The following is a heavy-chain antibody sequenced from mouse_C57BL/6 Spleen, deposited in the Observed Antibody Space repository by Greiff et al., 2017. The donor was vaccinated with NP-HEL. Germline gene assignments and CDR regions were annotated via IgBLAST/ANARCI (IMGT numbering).Heavy chain of an antibody. CDR2: ISNGGGST. CDR3: ARAVTTPHYFDY. V-gene: IGHV5-12*01. CDR1: GFTFSDYY. Sequence: EVQVVESGGGLVQPGGSLKLSCAASGFTFSDYYMYWVRQTPEKRLEWVAYISNGGGSTYYPDTVKGRFTISRDNAKNTLYLQMSRLKSEDTAMYDCARAVTTPHYFDYWGQGTTLTVSS. J-gene: IGHJ2*01. D-gene: IGHD2-3*01.